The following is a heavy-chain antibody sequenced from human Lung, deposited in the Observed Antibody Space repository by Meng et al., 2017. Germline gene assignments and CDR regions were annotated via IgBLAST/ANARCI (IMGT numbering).Heavy chain of an antibody. Sequence: QGRLKAWGAGLLKPSGPLSPTCVVPGGSFSDYYWSWIRQPPGKGLEWIGEINHSGSTNYNPSLESRATISVDTSQNNLSLKLSSVTAADSAVYYCARGPTTMAHDFDYWGQGTLVTVSS. D-gene: IGHD4-11*01. V-gene: IGHV4-34*01. J-gene: IGHJ4*02. CDR2: INHSGST. CDR3: ARGPTTMAHDFDY. CDR1: GGSFSDYY.